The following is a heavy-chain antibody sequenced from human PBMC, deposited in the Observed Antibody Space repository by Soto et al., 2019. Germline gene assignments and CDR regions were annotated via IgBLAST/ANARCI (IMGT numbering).Heavy chain of an antibody. CDR1: GFTFSSYA. V-gene: IGHV3-23*01. CDR3: ARGGVYTIGWYRPFHF. CDR2: ISGGGGST. J-gene: IGHJ4*02. Sequence: PGGSLRLSCAASGFTFSSYAMNWVRQAPGKGLDWVSGISGGGGSTYYADSVKGRFTISRDNSKNTLFLQMNSLRAEDTAVYYCARGGVYTIGWYRPFHFWGQGSLVNVSS. D-gene: IGHD6-19*01.